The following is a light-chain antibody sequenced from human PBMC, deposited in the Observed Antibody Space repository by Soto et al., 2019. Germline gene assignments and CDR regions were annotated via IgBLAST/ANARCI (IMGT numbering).Light chain of an antibody. CDR3: QQYGSSPPTWT. CDR2: DAS. Sequence: EIVLTQSPATLSLSPGERATLSCRASQSVSTYLAWYQQKPGQAPRLLIYDASNRATGIPARFSGSGSGTEFTLTISSLQSEDFAVYSCQQYGSSPPTWTFGQGTKVDIK. J-gene: IGKJ1*01. CDR1: QSVSTY. V-gene: IGKV3-11*01.